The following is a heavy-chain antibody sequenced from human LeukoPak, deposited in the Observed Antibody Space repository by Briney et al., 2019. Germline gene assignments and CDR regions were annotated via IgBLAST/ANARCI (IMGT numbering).Heavy chain of an antibody. CDR3: ARLPSPGLWFGELSLAHYFDY. CDR2: IYYSGST. D-gene: IGHD3-10*01. Sequence: KASETLSLTCTVSGGSISSGGYYWSWIRQHPGKGLEWIGYIYYSGSTYYNPSLKSRVTISVDTSKNQFSLKLSSVTAADTAVYYCARLPSPGLWFGELSLAHYFDYWGQGTLVTVSS. V-gene: IGHV4-31*03. J-gene: IGHJ4*02. CDR1: GGSISSGGYY.